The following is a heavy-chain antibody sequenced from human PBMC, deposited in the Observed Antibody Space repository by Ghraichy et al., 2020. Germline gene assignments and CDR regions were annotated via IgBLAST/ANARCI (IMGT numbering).Heavy chain of an antibody. CDR1: GFTFSSHW. V-gene: IGHV3-7*01. D-gene: IGHD2-2*03. J-gene: IGHJ3*02. Sequence: GGSLRLSCAASGFTFSSHWMTWVRQASGKGLEWVANIKTDGSEKYYVDSVKGRFTISRDNAMNSLYLQMNSLRAEDTAVYYCARDSGYCRTTSCKGDAFDIWGQGTMVTVFS. CDR3: ARDSGYCRTTSCKGDAFDI. CDR2: IKTDGSEK.